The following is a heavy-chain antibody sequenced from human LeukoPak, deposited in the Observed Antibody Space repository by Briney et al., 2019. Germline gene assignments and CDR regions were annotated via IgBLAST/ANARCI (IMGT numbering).Heavy chain of an antibody. CDR1: GFTFSSYS. V-gene: IGHV3-21*01. Sequence: PGGSLRLSCAASGFTFSSYSMNWVRQAPGKGLEWVSSISSSSSYIYYADSVEGRFTISRDNAKNSLYLQMNSLRAEDTAVYYCARVGYYYDSSGYYYYFDYWGQGTLVTVSS. J-gene: IGHJ4*02. CDR2: ISSSSSYI. CDR3: ARVGYYYDSSGYYYYFDY. D-gene: IGHD3-22*01.